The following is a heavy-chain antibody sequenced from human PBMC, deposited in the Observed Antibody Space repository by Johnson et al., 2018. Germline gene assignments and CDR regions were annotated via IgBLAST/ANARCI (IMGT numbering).Heavy chain of an antibody. J-gene: IGHJ3*02. CDR1: GFTFDDYA. CDR3: AKDASPGYCSGGSCYSGALDI. V-gene: IGHV3-9*01. CDR2: ISWNSGSI. D-gene: IGHD2-15*01. Sequence: EVQLVESGGGLVQPGRSLRLSCAASGFTFDDYAMHWVRQAPGKGLVWVSGISWNSGSIGYADSVQGRFTISRDNAKNSLDLQMNSLRAEDTALYYCAKDASPGYCSGGSCYSGALDIWGQGTMVTVSS.